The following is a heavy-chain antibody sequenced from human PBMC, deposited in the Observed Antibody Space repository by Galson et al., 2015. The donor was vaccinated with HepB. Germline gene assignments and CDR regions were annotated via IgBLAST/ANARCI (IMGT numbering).Heavy chain of an antibody. V-gene: IGHV4-59*01. CDR2: IYYSGST. D-gene: IGHD5-18*01. J-gene: IGHJ6*03. CDR1: GGSISSYY. Sequence: SETLSLTCTVSGGSISSYYWSWIRQPPGKGLEWIGYIYYSGSTNYNPSLKSRVTISVDTSKNQFSLKLSSVTAADTAVYYCARVGQLLGDNYYYYYMDVWGKGTTVTVSS. CDR3: ARVGQLLGDNYYYYYMDV.